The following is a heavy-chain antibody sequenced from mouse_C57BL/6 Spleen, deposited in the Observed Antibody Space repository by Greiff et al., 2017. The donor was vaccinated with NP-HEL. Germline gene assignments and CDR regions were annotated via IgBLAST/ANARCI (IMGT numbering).Heavy chain of an antibody. Sequence: QVQLQQSGAELVKPGASVKMSCKASGYTFTSYWITWVKQRPGQGLEWIGDLYPGSGSTNYNEKFKSKATLTVDTSSSTAYMQLSSLTSEDSAVYYCARACYYGRGDYWGQGTTLTVSS. J-gene: IGHJ2*01. D-gene: IGHD1-1*01. V-gene: IGHV1-55*01. CDR1: GYTFTSYW. CDR2: LYPGSGST. CDR3: ARACYYGRGDY.